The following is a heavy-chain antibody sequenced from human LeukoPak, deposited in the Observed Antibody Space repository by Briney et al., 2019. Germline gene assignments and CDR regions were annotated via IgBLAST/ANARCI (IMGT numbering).Heavy chain of an antibody. J-gene: IGHJ5*02. CDR1: GFTFDDYA. V-gene: IGHV3-9*01. CDR2: ISWNSGSI. Sequence: GRSLRLSCAASGFTFDDYAMHWVRHAPGKGLEWVSGISWNSGSIGYADSVKGRFTISRDNAKNSLYLQMNSLRAEDTALYYCAKVGKRWLLGFDPWGQGTLVTVSS. CDR3: AKVGKRWLLGFDP. D-gene: IGHD5-24*01.